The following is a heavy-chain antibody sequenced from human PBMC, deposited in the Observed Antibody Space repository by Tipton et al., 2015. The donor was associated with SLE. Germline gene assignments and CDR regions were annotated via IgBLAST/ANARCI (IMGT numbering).Heavy chain of an antibody. J-gene: IGHJ4*02. CDR2: IYYSGST. CDR3: ARGPRAGRYFDY. CDR1: GGSISSSSYY. V-gene: IGHV4-39*07. Sequence: TLSLTCTVSGGSISSSSYYWGWIRQPPGKGLEWIGSIYYSGSTYYNPSLKSRVTISLDTSKNQFSLKLSYVTAADTAVYYCARGPRAGRYFDYWGQGALVTV.